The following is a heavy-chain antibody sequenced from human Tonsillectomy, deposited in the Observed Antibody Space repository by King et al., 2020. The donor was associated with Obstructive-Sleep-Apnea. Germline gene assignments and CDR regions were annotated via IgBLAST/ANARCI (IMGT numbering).Heavy chain of an antibody. V-gene: IGHV1-69*04. CDR2: IIPMLGVT. Sequence: QLVQSGAEVKKPGSSVKVSCEASGGIFNNYAISWVRQAPRQGLEWMGTIIPMLGVTNSAQKFQDRVTLTADKSTSTAYMELSSLRSEDTASYYCARGNTNYYDGSCLPDAFDVWGQGTLVTVS. CDR3: ARGNTNYYDGSCLPDAFDV. CDR1: GGIFNNYA. D-gene: IGHD3-22*01. J-gene: IGHJ3*01.